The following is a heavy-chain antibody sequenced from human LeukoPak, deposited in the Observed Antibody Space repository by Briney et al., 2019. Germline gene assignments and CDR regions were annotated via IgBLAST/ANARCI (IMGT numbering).Heavy chain of an antibody. CDR3: ARWEGYCTSTSCYHFDY. V-gene: IGHV3-66*02. Sequence: GGSLRLSCATSGFTFSNYWMHWVRQAPGKGLEWVSVIYSGGSTYYADSVKGRFTISRDNSKNTLYLQMNSLRAEDTAVYYCARWEGYCTSTSCYHFDYWGQGTLVTVSS. J-gene: IGHJ4*02. CDR2: IYSGGST. D-gene: IGHD2-2*01. CDR1: GFTFSNYW.